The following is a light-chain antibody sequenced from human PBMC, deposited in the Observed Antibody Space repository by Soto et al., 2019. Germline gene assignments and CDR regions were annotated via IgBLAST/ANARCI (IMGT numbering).Light chain of an antibody. Sequence: EIVLTQSPGTLSLSPGEGATLSCRASQSVSTNFFAWYQQKPGQAPRLLIYGASTRATGIPARFSGSGSGTEFTLTISSLQSEDFAVYYCQQYNNWLYTFGQGTKV. CDR1: QSVSTN. V-gene: IGKV3-15*01. CDR2: GAS. CDR3: QQYNNWLYT. J-gene: IGKJ2*01.